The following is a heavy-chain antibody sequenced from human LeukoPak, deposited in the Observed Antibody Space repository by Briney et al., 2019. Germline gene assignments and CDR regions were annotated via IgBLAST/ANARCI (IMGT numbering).Heavy chain of an antibody. J-gene: IGHJ4*02. V-gene: IGHV1-69*04. CDR3: ARELVAQAHAIDY. CDR1: GGTFSSYA. Sequence: SVKVSCKASGGTFSSYAISWVRQAPGQGLEWMGRIIPISGIANYAQKFQGRVTITADKSTSTAYMELSSLRSEDTAVYYCARELVAQAHAIDYWGQGTLVTVSS. D-gene: IGHD2-21*01. CDR2: IIPISGIA.